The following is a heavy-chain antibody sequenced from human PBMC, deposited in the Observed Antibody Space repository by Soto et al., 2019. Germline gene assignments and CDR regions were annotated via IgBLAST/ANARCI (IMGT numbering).Heavy chain of an antibody. CDR1: GDSISTYY. CDR3: ARGNAYCDGDCYPNWFDP. J-gene: IGHJ5*02. V-gene: IGHV4-59*12. CDR2: IYYRGST. D-gene: IGHD2-21*01. Sequence: SETLSLTCSVSGDSISTYYWSWIRQPPGKGLEWIGHIYYRGSTNYNPSLMGRVTLSVDTSENELSLKLNSVTAADTAVYYCARGNAYCDGDCYPNWFDPWGQGTLVTVSS.